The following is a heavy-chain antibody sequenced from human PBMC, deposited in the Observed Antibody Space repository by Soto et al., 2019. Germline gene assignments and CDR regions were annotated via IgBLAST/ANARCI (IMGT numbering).Heavy chain of an antibody. CDR2: IFYSGIT. CDR1: GGSIRSYY. V-gene: IGHV4-59*01. J-gene: IGHJ4*02. D-gene: IGHD5-18*01. CDR3: ARGAADTAMVDS. Sequence: SETLSLTCTVSGGSIRSYYWTWIRQPPGKGLEWLGYIFYSGITFYNPSLKSRVTISIHTSKSQFSLQLTSVTAADTAVYYCARGAADTAMVDSWGQRTMVTVSS.